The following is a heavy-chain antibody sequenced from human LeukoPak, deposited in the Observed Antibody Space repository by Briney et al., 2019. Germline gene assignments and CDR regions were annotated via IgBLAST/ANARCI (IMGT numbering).Heavy chain of an antibody. D-gene: IGHD6-13*01. Sequence: GASVKVSCKASGGTFSSYAISWVRQAPGQGLEWMGGIIPIFGTANYAQKFQGRVTITTDESTSTAYMELSSLRSEDTAVYYCARGALAEYSSSWKLWGQGTLVTVSS. CDR1: GGTFSSYA. CDR3: ARGALAEYSSSWKL. J-gene: IGHJ4*02. V-gene: IGHV1-69*05. CDR2: IIPIFGTA.